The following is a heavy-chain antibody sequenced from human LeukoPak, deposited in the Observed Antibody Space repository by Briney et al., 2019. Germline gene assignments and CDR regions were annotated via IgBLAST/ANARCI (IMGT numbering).Heavy chain of an antibody. CDR1: GFTFSNYA. Sequence: GGSLRLPCAASGFTFSNYAINWVRQAPGKGLEWVSSITSSSSYIYYADSVKGRSTISRDNAKNSLYLQMNSLRAEDTAVYYCARDRATYCTNGICYDRESAFDIWGQGTMVTVSS. V-gene: IGHV3-21*01. CDR3: ARDRATYCTNGICYDRESAFDI. D-gene: IGHD2-8*01. CDR2: ITSSSSYI. J-gene: IGHJ3*02.